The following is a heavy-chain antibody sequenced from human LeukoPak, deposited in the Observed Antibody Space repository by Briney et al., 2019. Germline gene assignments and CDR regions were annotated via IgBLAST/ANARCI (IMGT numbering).Heavy chain of an antibody. D-gene: IGHD1-26*01. V-gene: IGHV4-30-4*08. CDR1: GGSISSGDYY. J-gene: IGHJ3*02. CDR3: ARPGRKWEPNDAFDI. Sequence: PSETLSLTCTVSGGSISSGDYYWSWIRQPPGKGLEWIGYIYYSGSTYYNPSLKSRVTISVDTSENQFSLKLSSVTAADTAVYYCARPGRKWEPNDAFDIWGQGTMVTVSS. CDR2: IYYSGST.